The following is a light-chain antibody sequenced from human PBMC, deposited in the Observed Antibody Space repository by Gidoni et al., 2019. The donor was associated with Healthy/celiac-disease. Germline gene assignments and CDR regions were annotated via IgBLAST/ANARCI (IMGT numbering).Light chain of an antibody. Sequence: SYELTQPPSVSVSPGQTARITCSGDALPKQYAYWYQQKPGQAPVLVIYKDSERPSGIPERFSGSRSGTTVTLTIIGVQAEDEADYYCQSADSSGTYVVFGGGTKLTVL. V-gene: IGLV3-25*03. J-gene: IGLJ2*01. CDR1: ALPKQY. CDR2: KDS. CDR3: QSADSSGTYVV.